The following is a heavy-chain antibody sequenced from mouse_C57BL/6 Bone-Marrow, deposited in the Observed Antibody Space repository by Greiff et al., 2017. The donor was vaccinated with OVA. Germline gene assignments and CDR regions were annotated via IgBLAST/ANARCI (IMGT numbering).Heavy chain of an antibody. V-gene: IGHV1-5*01. CDR2: IYPGNSDT. Sequence: VHVKQSGTVLARPGASVKMSCKTSGYTFTSYWMHWVKQRPGQGLEWIGAIYPGNSDTSYNQKFKGKAKLTAVTSASTAYMELSTLTDEDSAVYYCTCDYYGSRNSYAMAYWGQGTSVTVSS. CDR1: GYTFTSYW. CDR3: TCDYYGSRNSYAMAY. D-gene: IGHD1-1*01. J-gene: IGHJ4*01.